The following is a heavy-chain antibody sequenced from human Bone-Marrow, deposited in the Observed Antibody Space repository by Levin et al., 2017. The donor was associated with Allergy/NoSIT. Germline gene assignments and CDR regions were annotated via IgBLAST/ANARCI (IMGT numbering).Heavy chain of an antibody. V-gene: IGHV4-39*01. D-gene: IGHD3-16*01. CDR3: ERFAGPQSYGYPFDY. CDR2: FYHSGTT. Sequence: NPSETLSLTCSVSGYSISSVSYSWGWIRQPPGKGLEWIGSFYHSGTTYYNPSLESRVTISGDTSKNQFSLKLTSVTAADTAVYYCERFAGPQSYGYPFDYWGQGTQVTVSS. CDR1: GYSISSVSYS. J-gene: IGHJ4*02.